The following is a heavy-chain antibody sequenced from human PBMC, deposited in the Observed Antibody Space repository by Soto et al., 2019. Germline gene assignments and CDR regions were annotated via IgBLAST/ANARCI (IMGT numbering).Heavy chain of an antibody. CDR2: ISSSSSTI. Sequence: GGSLRFSCAASGFTFSTYRMNWVRQAPGKGLEWVSYISSSSSTIYYADSVKGRFTISRDNAKNSLYLQMNSLRAEDTAVYYCARAGGYNPYDYWGQGTLVTSPQ. D-gene: IGHD5-12*01. J-gene: IGHJ4*02. CDR3: ARAGGYNPYDY. CDR1: GFTFSTYR. V-gene: IGHV3-48*01.